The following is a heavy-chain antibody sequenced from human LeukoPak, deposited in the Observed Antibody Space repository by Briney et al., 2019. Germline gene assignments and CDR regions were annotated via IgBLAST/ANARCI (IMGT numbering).Heavy chain of an antibody. J-gene: IGHJ4*02. V-gene: IGHV4-59*11. CDR3: ARGGYSYGYDDDFEY. CDR2: IYNSGST. D-gene: IGHD5-18*01. CDR1: GGSLSSHY. Sequence: PSETLSLTCTVSGGSLSSHYWSWIRQPPGKGLEWIGYIYNSGSTNYNPSFKSRVTISVDTSKNQFSLKLTSVTAADTAVYYCARGGYSYGYDDDFEYWGQGILVTVSS.